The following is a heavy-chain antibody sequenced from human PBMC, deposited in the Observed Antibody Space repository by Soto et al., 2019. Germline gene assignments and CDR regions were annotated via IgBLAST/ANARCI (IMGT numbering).Heavy chain of an antibody. J-gene: IGHJ3*02. V-gene: IGHV4-34*01. CDR2: INHSGST. D-gene: IGHD3-10*01. Sequence: TSETLSLTCAVYCGSFSGYYWSWIRQPPGKGLEWIGEINHSGSTNYNPSLKSRVTISVDTSKNQFSLKLSSVTAADTAVYYCARYNLKHRIWFGELFKDAFDIWGQGTMVTVSS. CDR1: CGSFSGYY. CDR3: ARYNLKHRIWFGELFKDAFDI.